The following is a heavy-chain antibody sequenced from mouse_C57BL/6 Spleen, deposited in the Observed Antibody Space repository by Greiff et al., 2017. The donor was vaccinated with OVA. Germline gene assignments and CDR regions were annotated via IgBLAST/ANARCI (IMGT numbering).Heavy chain of an antibody. CDR1: GFTFSDSG. V-gene: IGHV5-17*01. J-gene: IGHJ2*01. CDR3: ARDLDFDY. CDR2: ISSGSSTI. Sequence: EVMLVESGGGLVKPGGSLKLSCAASGFTFSDSGMHWVRQAPEKGLEWVAYISSGSSTIYYADTVKGRFTISRDNAKNTLFLQMTSLRSEDTAMYYCARDLDFDYWGQGTTLTVSS.